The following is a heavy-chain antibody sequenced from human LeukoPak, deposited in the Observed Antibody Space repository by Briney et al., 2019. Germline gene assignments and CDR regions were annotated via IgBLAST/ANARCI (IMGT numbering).Heavy chain of an antibody. J-gene: IGHJ4*02. V-gene: IGHV5-51*01. CDR1: GYSFTSYW. D-gene: IGHD2-15*01. CDR2: IYPGDSDT. CDR3: ARLTSTKYCSGGSCFTGDYFDY. Sequence: GESLKISCKGPGYSFTSYWIGWVRQMPGKGLEWMGIIYPGDSDTRYSPSFQGQVTISADKSISTAYLQWSSLKASDTAMYYCARLTSTKYCSGGSCFTGDYFDYWGQGTLVTVSS.